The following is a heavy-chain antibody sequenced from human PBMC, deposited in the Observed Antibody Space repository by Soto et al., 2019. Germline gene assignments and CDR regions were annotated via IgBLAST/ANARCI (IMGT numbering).Heavy chain of an antibody. CDR2: FDPEDGET. Sequence: ASVKVSCKASGYTFTSYDINWVRQATGKGLEWMGGFDPEDGETIYAQKFQGRVTMTEDTSTDTAYMELSSLRSEDTAVYYCATGLGGELAFDYWGQGTLVTVSS. V-gene: IGHV1-24*01. D-gene: IGHD3-16*01. CDR3: ATGLGGELAFDY. J-gene: IGHJ4*02. CDR1: GYTFTSYD.